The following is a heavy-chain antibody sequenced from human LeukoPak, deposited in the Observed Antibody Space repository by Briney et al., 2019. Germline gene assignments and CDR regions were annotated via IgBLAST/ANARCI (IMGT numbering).Heavy chain of an antibody. CDR1: GFTFSNAW. CDR2: ITSSSTYI. CDR3: AKDIYPGIFDP. V-gene: IGHV3-21*01. D-gene: IGHD2-2*02. Sequence: GGSLRLSCAASGFTFSNAWMSWVRQAPGKGLEWVSSITSSSTYIYYADSVKGRFTMSRDNAKNSVYLEMNSLRAEDTAVYYCAKDIYPGIFDPWGQGTLVTVSS. J-gene: IGHJ5*02.